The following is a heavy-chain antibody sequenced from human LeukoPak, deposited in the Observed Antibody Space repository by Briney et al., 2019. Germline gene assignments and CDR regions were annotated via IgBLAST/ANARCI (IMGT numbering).Heavy chain of an antibody. CDR1: GFTVNNNY. CDR2: IYSGDST. Sequence: PGGSLRLSCAASGFTVNNNYMNWVRQAPGKGLEWVSLIYSGDSTYYADSVKGRFIISRDNSKNTLYLQMNSLRAEDTAVYYCAREVATGFSCFDYWGQGTLVTVYS. V-gene: IGHV3-53*01. CDR3: AREVATGFSCFDY. J-gene: IGHJ4*02. D-gene: IGHD2-21*02.